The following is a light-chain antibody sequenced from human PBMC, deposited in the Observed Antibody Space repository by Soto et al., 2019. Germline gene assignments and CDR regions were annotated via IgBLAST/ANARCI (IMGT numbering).Light chain of an antibody. CDR2: GAS. V-gene: IGKV3-15*01. CDR1: QSVSSK. J-gene: IGKJ1*01. Sequence: EIVMTQSPATLSVSPGERATLSCRASQSVSSKLAWYQQKPGQAPRLLIYGASTRATGTPARFSGRGSGTEFTLTISSLQSEDFAVYYCQQYNNWPPWTFGQGTKVEIK. CDR3: QQYNNWPPWT.